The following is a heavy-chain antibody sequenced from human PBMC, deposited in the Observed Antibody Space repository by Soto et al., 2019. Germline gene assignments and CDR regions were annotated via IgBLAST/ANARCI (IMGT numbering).Heavy chain of an antibody. CDR1: GYIFVNYG. Sequence: QVQLVQSGDEVKKPGASVKVSCKASGYIFVNYGIAWVRQAPGQGLEWMGWISPYTGNTHSATKVQGRLTMTTDTATSTVYMELGSLTSDDTAVYYCVKVDTYVTPTPLDVWGQGTTVTVSS. J-gene: IGHJ6*02. V-gene: IGHV1-18*01. D-gene: IGHD5-18*01. CDR2: ISPYTGNT. CDR3: VKVDTYVTPTPLDV.